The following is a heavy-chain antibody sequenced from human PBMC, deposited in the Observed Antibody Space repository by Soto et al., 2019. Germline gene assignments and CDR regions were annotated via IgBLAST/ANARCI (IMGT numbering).Heavy chain of an antibody. CDR3: ARDLAWKRGKVGRYYYGMDV. CDR2: ISNGSSYI. J-gene: IGHJ6*02. D-gene: IGHD1-1*01. CDR1: GFTLRSYS. Sequence: GGSLRLSCAASGFTLRSYSMNWVRQAPGKGLEWVSSISNGSSYIYYADSVKGRFTISRDNAKDSLYLQMDSLRVEDTAVYYCARDLAWKRGKVGRYYYGMDVWGQGTTVTVSS. V-gene: IGHV3-21*01.